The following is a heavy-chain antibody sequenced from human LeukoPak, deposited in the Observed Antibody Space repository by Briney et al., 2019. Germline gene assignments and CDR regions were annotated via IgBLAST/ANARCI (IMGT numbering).Heavy chain of an antibody. D-gene: IGHD3-22*01. CDR2: IYYSGST. V-gene: IGHV4-61*01. Sequence: SETLSLTCNVSGASFSSGSYYWSWIRQPPGKGLEWIGYIYYSGSTNYNPSLKSRVTISVDTSKKQFSLKLSSVTAADTAVYYCVTYYFDSSGPKKNYWGQGTLVTVSS. CDR1: GASFSSGSYY. J-gene: IGHJ4*02. CDR3: VTYYFDSSGPKKNY.